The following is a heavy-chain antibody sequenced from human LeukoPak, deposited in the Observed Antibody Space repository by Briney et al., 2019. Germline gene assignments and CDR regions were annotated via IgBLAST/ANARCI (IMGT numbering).Heavy chain of an antibody. CDR2: IKQDGSEK. D-gene: IGHD7-27*01. Sequence: GGSLRLSCAASGFTFSSYWMSWVRQAPGKGLEWVASIKQDGSEKYYVDSVKGRFTISRDNAKNSLYLQMNSLRAEDTAVYYCARVGKNQVLDYWGQGTLVTVSS. V-gene: IGHV3-7*01. CDR3: ARVGKNQVLDY. CDR1: GFTFSSYW. J-gene: IGHJ4*02.